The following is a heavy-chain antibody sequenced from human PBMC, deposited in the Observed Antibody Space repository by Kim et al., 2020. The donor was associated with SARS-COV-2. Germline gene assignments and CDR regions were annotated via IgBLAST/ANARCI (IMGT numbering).Heavy chain of an antibody. CDR3: ARDRGGDGYNHNWFDP. J-gene: IGHJ5*02. D-gene: IGHD3-16*01. Sequence: ASVKVSCKASGYTFTSYYMHWVRQAPGQGLEWMGIINPSGGSTSYAQKFQGRVTMTRDTSTSTVYMELSSLRSEDTAVYYCARDRGGDGYNHNWFDPWGQGTLVTVSS. CDR2: INPSGGST. V-gene: IGHV1-46*01. CDR1: GYTFTSYY.